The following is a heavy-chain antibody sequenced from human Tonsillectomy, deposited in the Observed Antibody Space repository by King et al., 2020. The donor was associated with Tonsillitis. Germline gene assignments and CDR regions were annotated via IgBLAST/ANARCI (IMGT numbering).Heavy chain of an antibody. J-gene: IGHJ4*02. CDR1: GGSFSGDY. V-gene: IGHV4-34*01. CDR3: ARSNWNDVRGVDY. CDR2: INHNGST. D-gene: IGHD1-20*01. Sequence: VQLQQWGAGLLKPSETLSLTCAVYGGSFSGDYWSWIRQPPGKGLEWIGEINHNGSTNYNPSLKSRFTISVDTSKNQFTLKLSSVTAADTAVYYCARSNWNDVRGVDYWGQGTLVTVSS.